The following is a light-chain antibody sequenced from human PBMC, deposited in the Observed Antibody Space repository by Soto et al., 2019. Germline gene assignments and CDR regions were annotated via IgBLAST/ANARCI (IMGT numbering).Light chain of an antibody. CDR1: SSDVGSYNY. Sequence: QSVLTQPASMSGSPGQSITISCTGTSSDVGSYNYVAWYQQHPGKASQLMVSNVSNPPSRVSYRFFGSQSCKAASLTNCALQANDEADYYGVSYTSSSTYVFGTGTKVTVL. CDR2: NVS. V-gene: IGLV2-14*03. CDR3: VSYTSSSTYV. J-gene: IGLJ1*01.